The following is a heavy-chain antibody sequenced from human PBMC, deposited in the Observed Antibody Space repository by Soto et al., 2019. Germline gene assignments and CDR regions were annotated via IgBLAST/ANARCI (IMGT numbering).Heavy chain of an antibody. J-gene: IGHJ4*02. CDR3: ARAGEWELLSSFDY. CDR1: GFTFSSYW. Sequence: EVQLVESGGGLVQPGGSLRLSCAASGFTFSSYWMHWVRQAPGKGLVWVSRINSDGSSTSYADSVKGRFTISRDNAKNTLYLQMNSLRAEDTALYYCARAGEWELLSSFDYWGQGTLVTVSS. V-gene: IGHV3-74*01. D-gene: IGHD1-26*01. CDR2: INSDGSST.